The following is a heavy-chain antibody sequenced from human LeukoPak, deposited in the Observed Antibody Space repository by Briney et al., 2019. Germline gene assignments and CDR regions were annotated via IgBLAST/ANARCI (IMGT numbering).Heavy chain of an antibody. Sequence: PSETLSLTCTVSGGSFSNHYWSWFRQPPGKGLQWIGYIYHTGSTNYNPSLKSRVTISVDTSKNQFSLKLSSVTAAETAVYYCARGNYVDWFDPWGQGTQVTVSS. CDR2: IYHTGST. J-gene: IGHJ5*02. CDR3: ARGNYVDWFDP. V-gene: IGHV4-59*11. D-gene: IGHD1-7*01. CDR1: GGSFSNHY.